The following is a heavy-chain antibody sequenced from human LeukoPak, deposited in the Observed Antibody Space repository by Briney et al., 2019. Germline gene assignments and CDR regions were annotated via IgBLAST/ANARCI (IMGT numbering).Heavy chain of an antibody. CDR2: INPNSGGT. CDR3: AWFRTSSTYNWFDP. J-gene: IGHJ5*02. V-gene: IGHV1-2*02. CDR1: VYTFTDYC. D-gene: IGHD2-8*01. Sequence: ASVKVSCKASVYTFTDYCMHWVRQAPGQGLEWMGWINPNSGGTNYAQKLQGRVTMTRDTSISTAYMELSRLTSDDTAVYYCAWFRTSSTYNWFDPWGQGTLVTVSS.